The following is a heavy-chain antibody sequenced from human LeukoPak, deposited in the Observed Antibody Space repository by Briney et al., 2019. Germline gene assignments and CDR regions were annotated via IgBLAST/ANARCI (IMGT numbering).Heavy chain of an antibody. CDR1: GYTFTSYD. J-gene: IGHJ4*02. V-gene: IGHV1-8*01. D-gene: IGHD5-12*01. Sequence: ASVKVSCKASGYTFTSYDINWVRQATGQGLEWMGWMSPNSGNTGYAQEFQGRVTMTRNTSISTAYMELSSLRSEDTAVYYCARVFDPDRDGYNLDYWGQGTLVTVSS. CDR3: ARVFDPDRDGYNLDY. CDR2: MSPNSGNT.